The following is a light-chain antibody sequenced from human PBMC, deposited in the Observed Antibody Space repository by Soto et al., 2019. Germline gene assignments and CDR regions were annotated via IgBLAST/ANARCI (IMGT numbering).Light chain of an antibody. J-gene: IGKJ1*01. Sequence: DIQMTQSPSTLSATAGDRVTITCRASQSIRSWLAWYQQKPGKAPKILIYDASNLDSGVPSRLSGSGSGTEFSLTISKLQPDDCATYYCQQYDSFWTFGKGTKVDI. V-gene: IGKV1-5*01. CDR3: QQYDSFWT. CDR1: QSIRSW. CDR2: DAS.